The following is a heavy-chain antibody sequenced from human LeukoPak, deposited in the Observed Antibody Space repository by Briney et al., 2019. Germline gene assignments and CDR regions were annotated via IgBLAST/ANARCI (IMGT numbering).Heavy chain of an antibody. J-gene: IGHJ6*02. CDR1: GGSISSGGYY. V-gene: IGHV4-31*03. CDR3: ARDFFQPWFGESYYGMDV. D-gene: IGHD3-10*01. Sequence: PSETLSLTCTVSGGSISSGGYYWSWIRQHPGKGLEWIGYIYYSGSTYYNPSLKSRVTISVDTSKNQFSLELSSVTAADTAVYYCARDFFQPWFGESYYGMDVWGQGTTVTVSS. CDR2: IYYSGST.